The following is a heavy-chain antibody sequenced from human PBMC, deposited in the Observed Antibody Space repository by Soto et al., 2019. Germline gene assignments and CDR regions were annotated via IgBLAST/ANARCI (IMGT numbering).Heavy chain of an antibody. CDR1: GYTFTGYY. J-gene: IGHJ6*02. CDR3: ARETDYGSGSYGMDV. Sequence: QVQLVQSGAEVKKPGASVKVSCKASGYTFTGYYMHWVRQAPGQGLEWMGWINPNSGGTNYAQKFQGWVTMTRDTSISTAYMELSRLRSDDTAVYYCARETDYGSGSYGMDVWGQGTTVTVSS. V-gene: IGHV1-2*04. CDR2: INPNSGGT. D-gene: IGHD3-10*01.